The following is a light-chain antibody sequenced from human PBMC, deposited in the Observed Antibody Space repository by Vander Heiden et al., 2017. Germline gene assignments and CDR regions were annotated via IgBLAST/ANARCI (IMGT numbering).Light chain of an antibody. CDR1: QSVSSN. CDR3: QQDNNWPYT. J-gene: IGKJ2*01. Sequence: EIVMTQFPATLSVSPGERATLSCRASQSVSSNLAWYQQKPGQAPRLLIFGASTRATGIPARFSGDWSGTDFTLSITSPQSEDFALYYCQQDNNWPYTFGQGTKMEIK. CDR2: GAS. V-gene: IGKV3-15*01.